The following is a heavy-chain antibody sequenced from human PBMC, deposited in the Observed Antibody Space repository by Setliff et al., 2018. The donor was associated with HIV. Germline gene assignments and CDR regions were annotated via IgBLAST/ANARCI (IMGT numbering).Heavy chain of an antibody. J-gene: IGHJ4*02. V-gene: IGHV3-23*01. Sequence: HPGGSLRLSCAASGFTFSVYAMSWLRQAPGKGLEWVSGISGSGSSTYYADSVKGRFTISRDNSKNTLYLQMNRLRADDTAIYYCAKGASLVPRRPHFCYFDYWGQGALVTVSS. CDR1: GFTFSVYA. CDR2: ISGSGSST. CDR3: AKGASLVPRRPHFCYFDY. D-gene: IGHD3-16*02.